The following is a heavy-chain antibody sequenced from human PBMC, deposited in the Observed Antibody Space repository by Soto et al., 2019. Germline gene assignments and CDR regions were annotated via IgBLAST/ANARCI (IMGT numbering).Heavy chain of an antibody. Sequence: QLQLQESGSGLVKPSQTLSLTCAVSGGSISSGGYSWSWIRQPPGKGLEWIGYIYHSGSTYYNPSLKRRVTISVDRPKNQFSLKLSSVTAADTAVYYCARVKGGWGFDPWGQGTLVTVSS. CDR3: ARVKGGWGFDP. CDR2: IYHSGST. CDR1: GGSISSGGYS. J-gene: IGHJ5*02. V-gene: IGHV4-30-2*01. D-gene: IGHD6-19*01.